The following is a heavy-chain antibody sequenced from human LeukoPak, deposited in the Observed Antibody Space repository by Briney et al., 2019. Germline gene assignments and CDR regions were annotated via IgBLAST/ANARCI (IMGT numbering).Heavy chain of an antibody. J-gene: IGHJ4*02. Sequence: SETLSLTCTVSGGSISSYYWSWIRQPPGKGLEWIGYVYHSGSTNYNPSLKSRVIISVDTSKNQFSLKLTSVTTADTAMYYCASNDYGDYQSDYWGQGTLVTVSS. CDR3: ASNDYGDYQSDY. CDR2: VYHSGST. CDR1: GGSISSYY. V-gene: IGHV4-59*01. D-gene: IGHD4-17*01.